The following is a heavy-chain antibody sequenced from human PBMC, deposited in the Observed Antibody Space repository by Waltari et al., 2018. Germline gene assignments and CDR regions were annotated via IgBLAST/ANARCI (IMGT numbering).Heavy chain of an antibody. D-gene: IGHD1-26*01. CDR1: GFTFSSNG. J-gene: IGHJ5*02. Sequence: VQLVESGGGVVQPGGCRRLSCAASGFTFSSNGMHWVRPAHGKGLEWVAFIRYYGSNKYYADSVKGRFTISRDNSKNTLYLQMNILRAEDTAVYYCAKGAVGLVGATSCFDPWGQGTLVTVSS. CDR2: IRYYGSNK. V-gene: IGHV3-30*02. CDR3: AKGAVGLVGATSCFDP.